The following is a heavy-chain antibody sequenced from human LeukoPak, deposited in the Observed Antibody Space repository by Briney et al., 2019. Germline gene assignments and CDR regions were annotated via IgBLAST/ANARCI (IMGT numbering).Heavy chain of an antibody. CDR3: ARGRMGYDILTGYYFPNWFDP. CDR1: GGSFSGHY. J-gene: IGHJ5*02. D-gene: IGHD3-9*01. V-gene: IGHV4-34*01. Sequence: TSETLSLTCAVSGGSFSGHYWNWIRQPPGKGLEWIGEINHSGSTNYNPSLKSRVTISVDTSKNQFSLKLSSVTAADTAVYYCARGRMGYDILTGYYFPNWFDPWGQGTLVTVSS. CDR2: INHSGST.